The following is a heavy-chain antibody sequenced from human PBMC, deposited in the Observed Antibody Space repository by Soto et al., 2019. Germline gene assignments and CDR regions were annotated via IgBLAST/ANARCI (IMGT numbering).Heavy chain of an antibody. V-gene: IGHV1-69*06. CDR3: ARGRYDSSGYDCEY. CDR2: IIPMFGTA. CDR1: GVSFSSSA. J-gene: IGHJ4*02. D-gene: IGHD3-22*01. Sequence: QVQLVQSGAEVKKPGSSVKVSCKASGVSFSSSAFSWVRQAPGQGLEWVGGIIPMFGTANYAQKFQGRVTIFADKSTSIVYMELSSLRFEEKAVYYCARGRYDSSGYDCEYRGQGTMVNIST.